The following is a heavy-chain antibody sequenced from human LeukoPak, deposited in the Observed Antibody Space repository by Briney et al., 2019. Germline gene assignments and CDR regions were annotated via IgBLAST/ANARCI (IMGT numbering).Heavy chain of an antibody. CDR3: ARGGTMVRGIDY. Sequence: GGSLRLSCAASGFTFSSYGMHWVRQAPGKGLEWVAVIWYDASNKYYADSVKGRFTISRDNSKNTLYLQMNSLRAEDTAVYYCARGGTMVRGIDYWGQGTLVTVSS. V-gene: IGHV3-33*01. D-gene: IGHD3-10*01. CDR2: IWYDASNK. CDR1: GFTFSSYG. J-gene: IGHJ4*02.